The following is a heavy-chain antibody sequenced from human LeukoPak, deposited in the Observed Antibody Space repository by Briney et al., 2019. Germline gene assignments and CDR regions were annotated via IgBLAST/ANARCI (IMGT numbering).Heavy chain of an antibody. D-gene: IGHD4-11*01. J-gene: IGHJ4*02. V-gene: IGHV3-7*01. CDR1: GFTFSDYW. CDR3: ARDNAYMFDF. Sequence: GGSLRLSCAASGFTFSDYWMNWVRQAPGKGLEWVANIKQDGSERYYVDSVKGRFTISRDNAKTSVFLQMNSMRAEDTAVYYCARDNAYMFDFWGQGTQVTVSS. CDR2: IKQDGSER.